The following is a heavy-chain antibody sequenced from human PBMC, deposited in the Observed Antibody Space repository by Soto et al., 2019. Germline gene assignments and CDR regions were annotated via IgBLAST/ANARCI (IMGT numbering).Heavy chain of an antibody. CDR2: IDPDGSQT. CDR3: ARDMGPSGAYGY. J-gene: IGHJ4*02. D-gene: IGHD1-26*01. Sequence: EVQLVDSGGDLVQPGGSLRLSCAASGFTFSTYWMSWVRQAPGKGLEWVANIDPDGSQTYYVDSVKGRFTISRDNAKNSLYLQMNSLRAEDTAVYYCARDMGPSGAYGYWGQGTLVTVSS. V-gene: IGHV3-7*03. CDR1: GFTFSTYW.